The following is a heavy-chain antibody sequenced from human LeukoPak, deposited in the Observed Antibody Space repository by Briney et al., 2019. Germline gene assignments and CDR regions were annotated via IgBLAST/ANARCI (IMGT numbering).Heavy chain of an antibody. V-gene: IGHV3-64*01. J-gene: IGHJ3*02. CDR2: ISSNGGST. D-gene: IGHD3-22*01. CDR1: GFTFSSYA. Sequence: GGSLRLSCAASGFTFSSYAMHWVRQAPGKGLEYVSAISSNGGSTYYANSVKGRFTISRDNSKNTLYLQMGSLRAEDMAVYYCATALGSSGYYYGDAFDIWGQGTMVTVSS. CDR3: ATALGSSGYYYGDAFDI.